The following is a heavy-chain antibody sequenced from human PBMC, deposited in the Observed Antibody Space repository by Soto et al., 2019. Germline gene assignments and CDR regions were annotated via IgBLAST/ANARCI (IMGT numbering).Heavy chain of an antibody. D-gene: IGHD3-3*01. CDR3: ARYTILSYYYYGMDV. Sequence: SETLSLTCTVSGGSISSGGYYWSWIRQHPGKGLEWIGYIYYSGSTYYNPSLKSRVTISVDTSKNQFSLKLSSVTAADTAVYYCARYTILSYYYYGMDVWGQGTTVTVSS. CDR1: GGSISSGGYY. CDR2: IYYSGST. J-gene: IGHJ6*02. V-gene: IGHV4-31*03.